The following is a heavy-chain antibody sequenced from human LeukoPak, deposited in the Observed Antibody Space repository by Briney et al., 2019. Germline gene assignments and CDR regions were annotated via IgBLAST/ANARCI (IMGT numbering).Heavy chain of an antibody. CDR3: ARRPYYMDV. Sequence: SETLSLTCTVSGSSISSSSYHWGWIRQPPGKGLEWIGSGYYSGSTNYNPSLKSRVTISVDTSKNQFSLNLRSVTAADTAVYYCARRPYYMDVWGRGTTVTVSS. J-gene: IGHJ6*03. V-gene: IGHV4-39*01. CDR2: GYYSGST. CDR1: GSSISSSSYH.